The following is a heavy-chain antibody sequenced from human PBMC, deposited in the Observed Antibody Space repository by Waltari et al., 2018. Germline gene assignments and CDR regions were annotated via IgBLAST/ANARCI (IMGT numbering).Heavy chain of an antibody. J-gene: IGHJ4*01. CDR3: ARDLLDQYYDY. CDR1: RSSFVIYG. V-gene: IGHV3-33*01. CDR2: IRAGGSDK. Sequence: QVQLVESGGGVVQPGRSLRPSCEPPRSSFVIYGMHWGRQVPGKGLEWVAVIRAGGSDKFYRDSVKGRFTVSRDTSTNTLYLQMDSLRAEDTAVYYCARDLLDQYYDYWGHGTLVTVSS.